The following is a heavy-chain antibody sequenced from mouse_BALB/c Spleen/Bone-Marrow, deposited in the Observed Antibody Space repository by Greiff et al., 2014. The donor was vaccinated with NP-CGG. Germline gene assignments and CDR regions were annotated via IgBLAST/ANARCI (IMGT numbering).Heavy chain of an antibody. CDR1: GYTLTSYW. J-gene: IGHJ4*01. V-gene: IGHV1S126*01. CDR3: TRQYGNYYAMDY. CDR2: IYPSDSYT. D-gene: IGHD2-10*02. Sequence: VKLMESGAELVRPGASVKVSCKASGYTLTSYWINWVKQRPGQGLEWIGNIYPSDSYTNYNQNFKDKATLTVDKSSSTAYMQLSSQTSEDSAVYYCTRQYGNYYAMDYWGQGTSVTVSS.